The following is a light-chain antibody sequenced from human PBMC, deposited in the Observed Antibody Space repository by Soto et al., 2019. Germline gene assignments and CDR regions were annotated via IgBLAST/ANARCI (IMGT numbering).Light chain of an antibody. J-gene: IGKJ1*01. CDR3: QQYGTSPWA. Sequence: IGWMQTPGKRALYGGGVATVSCRISQSVSSSFLAWYQQKPGQAPRLLIYGASSRATGIPDRFSGSGSGADFTLTITRLEPEDFAVYYCQQYGTSPWAFGQGTKVDIK. CDR2: GAS. V-gene: IGKV3-20*01. CDR1: QSVSSSF.